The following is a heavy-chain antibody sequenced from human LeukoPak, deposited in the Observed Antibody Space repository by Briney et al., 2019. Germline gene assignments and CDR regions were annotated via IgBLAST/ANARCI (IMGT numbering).Heavy chain of an antibody. CDR2: ISSSGSTI. CDR3: AMNQWKLLVFDY. V-gene: IGHV3-11*04. CDR1: GFTFSDYY. J-gene: IGHJ4*02. Sequence: GGSLRLSCAASGFTFSDYYMSWIRQAPGKGLEWVSYISSSGSTIYYADSVKGRFTISRDNAKNSLYLQMNSLRAEDTAVYYCAMNQWKLLVFDYWGQGTLVTVSS. D-gene: IGHD1-26*01.